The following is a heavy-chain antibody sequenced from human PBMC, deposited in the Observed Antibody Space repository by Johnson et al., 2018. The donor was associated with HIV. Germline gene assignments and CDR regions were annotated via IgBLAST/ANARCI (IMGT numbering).Heavy chain of an antibody. CDR1: GFTFNSYA. CDR2: ISWNSGSI. Sequence: VRLVESGGGVVRPGGSLRLSCAASGFTFNSYAMHWVRQAPGKGLEWVSGISWNSGSIGYADSVKGRFTISRDNAKNSLFLQMNSLRAEDTAVDYCARDYSKGDAFDIWGQGTMVTVSS. CDR3: ARDYSKGDAFDI. J-gene: IGHJ3*02. D-gene: IGHD1-26*01. V-gene: IGHV3-9*01.